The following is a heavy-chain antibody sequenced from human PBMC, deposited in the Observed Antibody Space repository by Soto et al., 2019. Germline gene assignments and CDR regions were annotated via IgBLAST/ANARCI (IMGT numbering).Heavy chain of an antibody. V-gene: IGHV4-34*01. CDR3: ARSREQWLVDAFDI. J-gene: IGHJ3*02. CDR1: GGSLTGYY. D-gene: IGHD6-19*01. Sequence: QVQVQQWGAGLLKSSETLSLTCVVYGGSLTGYYWSWIRQPPGMGLEWIGEINPTGSPKYNPSLMSRVTISVDTSKDQFSMKLSSVTAADTAVFYCARSREQWLVDAFDIWGQGTMVTVSS. CDR2: INPTGSP.